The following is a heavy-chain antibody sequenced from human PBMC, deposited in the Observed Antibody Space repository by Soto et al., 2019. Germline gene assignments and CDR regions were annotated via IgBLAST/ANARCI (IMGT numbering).Heavy chain of an antibody. CDR1: GDSISRSYW. D-gene: IGHD3-3*02. J-gene: IGHJ3*02. CDR3: TSQFGQVLADAFDI. V-gene: IGHV4-4*02. CDR2: IYHSGST. Sequence: QVQLQESGPGLVKPSGTLSLTCAVSGDSISRSYWWSWVRQLPGKGLEWIGEIYHSGSTIYNPSLQSRVTLSVDKSKNEFSLKMSSVTDADTAVDYCTSQFGQVLADAFDIWGQGTMVTVSS.